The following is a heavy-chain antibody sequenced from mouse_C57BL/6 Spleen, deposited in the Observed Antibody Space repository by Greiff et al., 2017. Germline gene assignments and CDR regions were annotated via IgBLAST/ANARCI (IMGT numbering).Heavy chain of an antibody. CDR3: AGGGSSYWYFDV. CDR2: IDPSDSET. Sequence: QVQLKQPGAELVRPGSSVKLSCKASGYTFTSYWMHWVKQRPIQGLEWIGNIDPSDSETHYNQKFKDKATLTVDKSSSTAYMQLSSLTSEDSAVYYCAGGGSSYWYFDVWGTGTTVTVSS. CDR1: GYTFTSYW. V-gene: IGHV1-52*01. D-gene: IGHD1-1*01. J-gene: IGHJ1*03.